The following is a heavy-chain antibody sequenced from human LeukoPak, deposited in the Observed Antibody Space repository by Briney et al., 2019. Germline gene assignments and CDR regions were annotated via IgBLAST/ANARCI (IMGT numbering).Heavy chain of an antibody. CDR3: ARDSPYDGFYLVAFDI. CDR1: GFTVSSNY. J-gene: IGHJ3*02. V-gene: IGHV3-66*01. Sequence: GGSLRLSCAASGFTVSSNYMSWVRQAPGKGLEWVSVIYSDGSTYYADSVTGKFTISRGTSKNTLYLHMNGLRAEDTAVYYCARDSPYDGFYLVAFDIWGQGTMVTVSS. D-gene: IGHD2/OR15-2a*01. CDR2: IYSDGST.